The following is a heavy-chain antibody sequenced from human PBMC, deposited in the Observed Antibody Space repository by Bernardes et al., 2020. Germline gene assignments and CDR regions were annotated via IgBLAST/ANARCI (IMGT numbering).Heavy chain of an antibody. CDR2: INAGNDDT. CDR3: ATFIFFKVI. CDR1: GYSFTHHA. V-gene: IGHV1-3*01. J-gene: IGHJ4*02. Sequence: ASVKVSCKASGYSFTHHAMHWVRQAPGQGLEWMGWINAGNDDTKYSQNFQGRVSITRDTYATTAYMELSSLRSEDTAVYYCATFIFFKVIWGQGTLVTVSS. D-gene: IGHD3-9*01.